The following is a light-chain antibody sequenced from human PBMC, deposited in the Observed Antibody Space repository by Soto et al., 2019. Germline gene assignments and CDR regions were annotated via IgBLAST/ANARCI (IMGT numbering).Light chain of an antibody. CDR2: AAS. CDR1: QDIGND. Sequence: IQMTQSPSSLSVSIIDRVTITCRASQDIGNDLGWYQQRPGEAPKLLLYAASTLRSGVPSRFSGSGSGTHFALTINSLQTEDSATYFCLQDHNYPWTFGQGTKVEI. J-gene: IGKJ1*01. CDR3: LQDHNYPWT. V-gene: IGKV1-6*02.